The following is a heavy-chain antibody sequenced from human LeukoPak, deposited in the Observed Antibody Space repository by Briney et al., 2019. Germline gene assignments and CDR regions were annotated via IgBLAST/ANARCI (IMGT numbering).Heavy chain of an antibody. CDR1: GYTFTSYA. CDR3: ATQPISRNTNWFDP. D-gene: IGHD2-21*01. J-gene: IGHJ5*02. V-gene: IGHV7-4-1*02. Sequence: ASVKVSCEASGYTFTSYAMNWVRQAPGQGLEWMGWINTNTGNPTYAQGFTGRFVFSLDTSVSTAYLQISSLKAEDTAVYYCATQPISRNTNWFDPWGQGTLVTVSS. CDR2: INTNTGNP.